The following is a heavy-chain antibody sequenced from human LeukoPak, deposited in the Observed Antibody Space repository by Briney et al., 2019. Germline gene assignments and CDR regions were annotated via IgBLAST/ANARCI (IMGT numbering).Heavy chain of an antibody. Sequence: GGSLRLSCAASGFTFSSYALSWVRQAPGKGLECVSAISGSGGSTYSADSLKGRFTISRDNSKNTLYLQINSLRTDDMAVFYCARGGLGSAFDNWGQGTLVTVSS. J-gene: IGHJ4*02. CDR3: ARGGLGSAFDN. D-gene: IGHD6-19*01. CDR2: ISGSGGST. CDR1: GFTFSSYA. V-gene: IGHV3-23*01.